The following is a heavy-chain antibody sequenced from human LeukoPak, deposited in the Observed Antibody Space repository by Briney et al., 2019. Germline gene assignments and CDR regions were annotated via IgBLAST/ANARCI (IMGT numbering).Heavy chain of an antibody. V-gene: IGHV4-59*01. CDR3: ARTGYDSSGYYYGYYFDY. J-gene: IGHJ4*02. D-gene: IGHD3-22*01. CDR1: GGSISDYY. CDR2: IYYSGST. Sequence: SETLSLTCAVSGGSISDYYWTWIRQPPGKELEWIGYIYYSGSTNYNPSLKSRVTISVDTSKNQFSLKLSSVTAADTAVYYCARTGYDSSGYYYGYYFDYWGQGTLVTVSS.